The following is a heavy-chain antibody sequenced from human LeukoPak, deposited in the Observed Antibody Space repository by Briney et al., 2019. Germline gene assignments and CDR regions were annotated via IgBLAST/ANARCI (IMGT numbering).Heavy chain of an antibody. CDR1: GFTFSSYA. J-gene: IGHJ4*02. D-gene: IGHD5-18*01. CDR3: AKGNGYSYGRYYFDY. V-gene: IGHV3-23*01. CDR2: ITASGGNT. Sequence: PGGSLRLSCAASGFTFSSYAMGWVRQAPGKGLEWVSAITASGGNTYYADSVEGRFTISRDNSKNTLYLQVNSLRAEDTAGYYCAKGNGYSYGRYYFDYWGQGTLVTVSS.